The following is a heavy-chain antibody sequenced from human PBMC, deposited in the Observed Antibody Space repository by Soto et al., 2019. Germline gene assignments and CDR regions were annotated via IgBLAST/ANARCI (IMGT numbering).Heavy chain of an antibody. CDR3: ARDAQYSSRWHPIDY. D-gene: IGHD3-22*01. Sequence: QVQLVQSVAEVRKPGASVKVYCKASGYTFTDYGISWVRQAPGQRLEWMGWIHTYNGNTNYAHKLQGRVTMTTDTSTSTAYMELRTLRSDDTAVYYCARDAQYSSRWHPIDYWGQGTLVAVSS. V-gene: IGHV1-18*01. J-gene: IGHJ4*02. CDR1: GYTFTDYG. CDR2: IHTYNGNT.